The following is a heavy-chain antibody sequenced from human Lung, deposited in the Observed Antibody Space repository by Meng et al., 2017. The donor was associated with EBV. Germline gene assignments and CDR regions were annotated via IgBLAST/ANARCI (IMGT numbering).Heavy chain of an antibody. V-gene: IGHV4-34*01. Sequence: HGQLQQWGAGLLKPSETLSLTCGVYGESFGDYYWTWIRQPPGKGLEWIGEIKESEGANYNPSLKSRVSISLDTSRDQFSLTLNSVTAADTAVYYCVRGLDNWNILVFDYWGQGALVTVSS. CDR3: VRGLDNWNILVFDY. J-gene: IGHJ4*02. D-gene: IGHD1/OR15-1a*01. CDR2: IKESEGA. CDR1: GESFGDYY.